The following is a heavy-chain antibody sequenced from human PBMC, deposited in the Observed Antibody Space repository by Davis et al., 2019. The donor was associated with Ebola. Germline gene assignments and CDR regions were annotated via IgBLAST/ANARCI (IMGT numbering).Heavy chain of an antibody. CDR1: GFTFSSYA. D-gene: IGHD3-22*01. CDR2: ISGSGGST. Sequence: GESLKISCAASGFTFSSYAMSWVRQAPGKGLEWVSAISGSGGSTYYAASVKGRFTISRDNSKNTLYLQMNSLRAEDTAVYYCAKVRPPYDSSGYYYDYWGQGTLVTVSS. J-gene: IGHJ4*02. CDR3: AKVRPPYDSSGYYYDY. V-gene: IGHV3-23*01.